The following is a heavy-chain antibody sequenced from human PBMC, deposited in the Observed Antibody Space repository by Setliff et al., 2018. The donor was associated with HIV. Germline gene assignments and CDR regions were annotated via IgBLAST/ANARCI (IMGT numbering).Heavy chain of an antibody. Sequence: PSETLSLTCTVSGGSISSSSYYWGWIRQPPGEGLEWIGSIYYSGSTYYNPSLKSRVTISVDTSKNQFSLKLSSVTAADTAVYYCAGDVGVSYYYYYYMDVWGKGTTVTVSS. CDR2: IYYSGST. CDR1: GGSISSSSYY. V-gene: IGHV4-39*02. CDR3: AGDVGVSYYYYYYMDV. J-gene: IGHJ6*03. D-gene: IGHD2-8*02.